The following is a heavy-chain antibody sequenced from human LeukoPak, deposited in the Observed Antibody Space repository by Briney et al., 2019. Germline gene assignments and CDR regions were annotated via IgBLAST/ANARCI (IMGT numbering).Heavy chain of an antibody. CDR3: ASNRGYSGYDYYYYMDV. CDR1: GFTFSSYA. D-gene: IGHD5-12*01. J-gene: IGHJ6*03. CDR2: ILYDGSNK. Sequence: PGGSLRLSCAASGFTFSSYAMHWVRQAPGKGLEWVAVILYDGSNKYYADSVKGRFTISRDNSKNTLYLQMNSLRAEDTAVYYCASNRGYSGYDYYYYMDVWGKGTTVTVSS. V-gene: IGHV3-30*01.